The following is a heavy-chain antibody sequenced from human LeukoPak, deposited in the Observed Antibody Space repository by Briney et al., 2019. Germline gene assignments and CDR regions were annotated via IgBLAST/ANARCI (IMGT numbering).Heavy chain of an antibody. D-gene: IGHD3-10*01. CDR3: ARGPIGGQLPFPD. J-gene: IGHJ4*02. Sequence: PSETLSLTCTVSGGSISSSPYYWGWIRQPPGEGLEWIANIYYSGSTYYNPSLKSRVTISVDTSKNQFSLKLSSVTAADTAVYYCARGPIGGQLPFPDWGQGTLVTVSS. V-gene: IGHV4-39*01. CDR2: IYYSGST. CDR1: GGSISSSPYY.